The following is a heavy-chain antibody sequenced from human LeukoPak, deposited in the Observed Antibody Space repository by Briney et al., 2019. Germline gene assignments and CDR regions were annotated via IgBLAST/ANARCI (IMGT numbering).Heavy chain of an antibody. Sequence: PGGSLKLSCAASGFTFSSYSMNWVRQAPGKGLEWVSSISSSSSYIYYADSVKGRFTISRDNAKNSLYLQMNSLRAEDTAVYYCARDTGYYYDSSGYYYNYWGQGTLVTVSS. J-gene: IGHJ4*02. D-gene: IGHD3-22*01. CDR3: ARDTGYYYDSSGYYYNY. CDR1: GFTFSSYS. CDR2: ISSSSSYI. V-gene: IGHV3-21*01.